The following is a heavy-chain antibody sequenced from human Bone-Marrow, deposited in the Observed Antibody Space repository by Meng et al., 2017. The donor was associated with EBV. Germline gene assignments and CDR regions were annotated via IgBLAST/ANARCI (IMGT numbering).Heavy chain of an antibody. CDR2: INTNTGNP. Sequence: QSGSELKNPGPSVKVSCKASGNTFTSDARNWVRQAPGQGLEWMGWINTNTGNPTYAQGFTGRFVFSLDTSVSTAYLQISSLKAEDTAVYYCARGGDEGWFDPWGQGTLVTVSS. V-gene: IGHV7-4-1*02. D-gene: IGHD7-27*01. CDR1: GNTFTSDA. CDR3: ARGGDEGWFDP. J-gene: IGHJ5*02.